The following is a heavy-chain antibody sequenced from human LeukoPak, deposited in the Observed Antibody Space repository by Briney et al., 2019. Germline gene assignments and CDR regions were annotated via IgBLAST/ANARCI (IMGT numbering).Heavy chain of an antibody. D-gene: IGHD7-27*01. CDR1: GFTFSSHW. J-gene: IGHJ4*02. V-gene: IGHV3-74*01. CDR2: INGDGSSI. Sequence: GGSLRLSCAASGFTFSSHWTYWVRQAPGKGLVWVSRINGDGSSIAYADSVKGRFAISRDNTKNTLYLQMNSLRAEDTAVYYCARDLNWGASDYWGQGTLVTVSS. CDR3: ARDLNWGASDY.